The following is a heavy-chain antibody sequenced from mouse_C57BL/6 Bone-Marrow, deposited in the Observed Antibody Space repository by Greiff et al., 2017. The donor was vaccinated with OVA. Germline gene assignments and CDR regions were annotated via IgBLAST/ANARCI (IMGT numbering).Heavy chain of an antibody. J-gene: IGHJ1*03. V-gene: IGHV1-64*01. Sequence: QVQLQQPGAELVKPGASVKLSCKASGYTFTSYWMHWVKQRPGQGLEWIGMIHPNSGSTNYNEKFKSKATLTVAKSSSTAYMQLSSLTSEDSAVYYCARNVGDWYFDVWGTGTTVTVSS. CDR3: ARNVGDWYFDV. CDR2: IHPNSGST. CDR1: GYTFTSYW.